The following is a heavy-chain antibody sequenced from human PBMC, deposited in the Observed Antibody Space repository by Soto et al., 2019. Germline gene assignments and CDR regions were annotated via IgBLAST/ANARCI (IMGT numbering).Heavy chain of an antibody. V-gene: IGHV1-18*01. CDR3: AXXISRTNKYYXYYMDX. Sequence: ASVKVSCKASGYTFTSYGISWVRQAPGQGLEWMGWISAYNGNTNYAQKLQGRVTMTTDTSTSTAYMELRSLRSDDTAVYYCAXXISRTNKYYXYYMDXWGKGTXVXVSX. CDR2: ISAYNGNT. CDR1: GYTFTSYG. J-gene: IGHJ6*03.